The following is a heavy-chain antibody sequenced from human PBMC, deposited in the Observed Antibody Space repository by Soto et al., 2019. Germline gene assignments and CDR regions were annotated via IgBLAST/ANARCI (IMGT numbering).Heavy chain of an antibody. CDR1: GGSFSGCY. CDR2: INHSGST. V-gene: IGHV4-34*01. D-gene: IGHD3-10*01. CDR3: ARWSMVRGVMCGMDV. Sequence: SETLSLTCAVYGGSFSGCYWSWIRQPPGKGLEWIGEINHSGSTNYNPSLKSRVTISVDTSKNQFSLKLSSVTAADTAVYYCARWSMVRGVMCGMDVWGQGTTVX. J-gene: IGHJ6*02.